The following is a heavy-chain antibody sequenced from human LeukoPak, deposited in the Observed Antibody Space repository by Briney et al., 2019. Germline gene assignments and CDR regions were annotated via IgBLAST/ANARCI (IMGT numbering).Heavy chain of an antibody. V-gene: IGHV3-7*01. D-gene: IGHD1-26*01. CDR3: ARGGATRGRFEN. CDR1: GFPFNVQT. Sequence: GGSLRLSCAASGFPFNVQTMSWVRQAPGKGLDWVASMREDGREIYYVDSAKGRFTISRDNPKNSLYLQMNFLRAEDAAVYYCARGGATRGRFENWGQGTLVTVSS. J-gene: IGHJ4*02. CDR2: MREDGREI.